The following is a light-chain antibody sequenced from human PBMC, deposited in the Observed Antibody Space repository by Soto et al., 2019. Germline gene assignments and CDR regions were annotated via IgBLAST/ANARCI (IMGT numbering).Light chain of an antibody. V-gene: IGLV2-14*03. CDR3: SSFVGSTGLXV. CDR2: DVT. J-gene: IGLJ1*01. Sequence: QSVLTQPASVSGSPGQSITISCTGTSDDVGGYNYVSWYQQHPGKVPQLIVYDVTNRPSGVSIRFSGSKSGNTASLTISGLQAEDEADYYRSSFVGSTGLXVFGTGTKVTVL. CDR1: SDDVGGYNY.